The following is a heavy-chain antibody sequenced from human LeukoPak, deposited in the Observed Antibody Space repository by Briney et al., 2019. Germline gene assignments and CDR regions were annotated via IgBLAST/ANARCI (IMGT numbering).Heavy chain of an antibody. J-gene: IGHJ4*02. D-gene: IGHD3-22*01. V-gene: IGHV4-59*12. Sequence: SETLSLTCTVSGGSISSYYWSWIRQPPGKGLEWIGYIYYSGSTNYNPSLKSRVTMSVDTSKNQFSLKLSSVTAADTAVYYCARGRSGYPFDYWGQGTLVTVSS. CDR1: GGSISSYY. CDR2: IYYSGST. CDR3: ARGRSGYPFDY.